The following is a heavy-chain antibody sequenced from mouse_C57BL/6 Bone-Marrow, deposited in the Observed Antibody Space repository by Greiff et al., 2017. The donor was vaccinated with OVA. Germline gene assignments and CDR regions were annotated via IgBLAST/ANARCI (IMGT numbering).Heavy chain of an antibody. J-gene: IGHJ2*01. CDR2: INPSTGYT. V-gene: IGHV1-7*01. Sequence: QVHVKQSGAELAKPGASVKMSCKASGYTFINYWILWVKQRPGQGLEWIGYINPSTGYTEYNQNFKDKATLTADKSSSTAYMQLSSLTSEDSAVYYCARRGLRWDFDYWGQGTTLTVSS. CDR3: ARRGLRWDFDY. D-gene: IGHD1-1*01. CDR1: GYTFINYW.